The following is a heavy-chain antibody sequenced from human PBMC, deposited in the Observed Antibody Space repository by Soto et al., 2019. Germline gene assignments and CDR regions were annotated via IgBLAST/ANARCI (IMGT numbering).Heavy chain of an antibody. V-gene: IGHV3-15*07. CDR2: IKSKTDGGTT. D-gene: IGHD2-2*01. CDR3: TTITYCSSTSCYNDFDY. J-gene: IGHJ4*02. CDR1: GFTFSNAW. Sequence: GGSLRLSCAASGFTFSNAWMNWVRQAPGKGLEWVGRIKSKTDGGTTDYAAPVKGRFTISRDDSKNTLYLQMNSLKTEDTAVYYCTTITYCSSTSCYNDFDYWGQGTLVTVSS.